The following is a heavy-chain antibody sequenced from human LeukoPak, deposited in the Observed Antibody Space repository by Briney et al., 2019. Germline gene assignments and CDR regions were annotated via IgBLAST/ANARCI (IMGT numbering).Heavy chain of an antibody. V-gene: IGHV3-21*01. D-gene: IGHD3-22*01. CDR1: GFTFSSYS. J-gene: IGHJ4*02. Sequence: GGSLRLSCAASGFTFSSYSMNWVRQAPGKGLEWVSSISSSSSYIYYADSVKGRFTISGDNAKNSLYLQMNSLRAEDTAVYYCARDLYYYDSSGPERPFDYWGQGTLVTVSS. CDR3: ARDLYYYDSSGPERPFDY. CDR2: ISSSSSYI.